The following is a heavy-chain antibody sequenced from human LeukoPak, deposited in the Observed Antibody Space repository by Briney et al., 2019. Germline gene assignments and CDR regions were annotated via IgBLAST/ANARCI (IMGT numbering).Heavy chain of an antibody. D-gene: IGHD3-3*01. CDR1: EYRLTELS. Sequence: SVKVSCKVSEYRLTELSMHWVRLAPGKGLEWMGGIIPIFGTANYAQKFQGRVTITTDESTSTAYMELSSLRSEDTAVYYCARAMSGYPFNYYMDVWGKGTTVTVSS. CDR2: IIPIFGTA. CDR3: ARAMSGYPFNYYMDV. J-gene: IGHJ6*03. V-gene: IGHV1-69*05.